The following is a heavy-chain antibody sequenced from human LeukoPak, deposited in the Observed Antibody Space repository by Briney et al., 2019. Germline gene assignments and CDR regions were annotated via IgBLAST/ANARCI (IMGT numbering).Heavy chain of an antibody. Sequence: GGSLRLSCAASGFTFSGSAMHWVRQASGKGLEWVGRIRSKANSYATAYAASVKGRFTISRDDSKNTAYLQMNSLKTEDTAVYYCTRHLPRYSSSWVNDAFDIWGQGTMVTVSS. CDR3: TRHLPRYSSSWVNDAFDI. D-gene: IGHD6-13*01. V-gene: IGHV3-73*01. CDR1: GFTFSGSA. J-gene: IGHJ3*02. CDR2: IRSKANSYAT.